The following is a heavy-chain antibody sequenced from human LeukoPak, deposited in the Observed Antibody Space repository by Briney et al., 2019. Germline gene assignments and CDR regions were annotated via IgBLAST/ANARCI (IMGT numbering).Heavy chain of an antibody. CDR3: ARGLYYMDV. CDR1: GFTFSTHT. Sequence: GGSLRLPCAASGFTFSTHTMAWVRQAPGKGLEWLSYISGSSNVIYYADSVKGRFTISRDNAKDSLYLQMNSLKAEDTAVYYCARGLYYMDVWGKGTTVTVSS. V-gene: IGHV3-48*01. J-gene: IGHJ6*03. CDR2: ISGSSNVI.